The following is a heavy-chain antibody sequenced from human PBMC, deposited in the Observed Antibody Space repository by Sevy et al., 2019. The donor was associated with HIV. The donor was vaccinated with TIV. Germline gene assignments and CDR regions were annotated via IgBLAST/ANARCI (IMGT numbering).Heavy chain of an antibody. V-gene: IGHV3-30*04. J-gene: IGHJ6*02. CDR3: ARDRSGYYLHYYYYGMDV. D-gene: IGHD3-22*01. CDR2: ISYDGSNK. CDR1: GFTFSSYA. Sequence: GGFLRLSCAASGFTFSSYAMHWVRQAPGKGLEWVAVISYDGSNKYYSDSVKGRFTISRDNSKNTLYLQMNSLRAEDTAVYYCARDRSGYYLHYYYYGMDVWGHGTTVTVSS.